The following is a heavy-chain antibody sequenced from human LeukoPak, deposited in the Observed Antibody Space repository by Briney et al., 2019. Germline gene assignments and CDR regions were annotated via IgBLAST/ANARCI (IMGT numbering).Heavy chain of an antibody. Sequence: GASVKVSCKASGFTFTVYYIHWVRQAPGQGLEWMGRINPNTGGTNFAQRFQGRVTMTRDTSFSTAYMELSSLRSDDTAVYYCAWSTFFYDSSGPTRDYWGQGTMVTVSS. CDR3: AWSTFFYDSSGPTRDY. J-gene: IGHJ4*02. V-gene: IGHV1-2*06. CDR2: INPNTGGT. D-gene: IGHD3-22*01. CDR1: GFTFTVYY.